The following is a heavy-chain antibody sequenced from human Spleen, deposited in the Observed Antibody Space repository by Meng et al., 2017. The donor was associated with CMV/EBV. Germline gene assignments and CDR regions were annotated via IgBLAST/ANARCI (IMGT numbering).Heavy chain of an antibody. Sequence: GESLKISCAASGFTFSSYSMNWVRQAPGKGLEWVSSISSSSSYKYYADSVKGRFTISRDNAKNSLYLQMNSLRAEDTAVYYCAREEAMVGYYTNWFDAWGQGTLVTVSS. V-gene: IGHV3-21*04. D-gene: IGHD2-2*03. CDR1: GFTFSSYS. CDR3: AREEAMVGYYTNWFDA. J-gene: IGHJ5*02. CDR2: ISSSSSYK.